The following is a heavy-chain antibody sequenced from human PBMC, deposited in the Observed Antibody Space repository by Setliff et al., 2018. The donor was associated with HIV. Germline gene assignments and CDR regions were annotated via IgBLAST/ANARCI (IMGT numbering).Heavy chain of an antibody. CDR2: IYYSGST. V-gene: IGHV4-31*03. Sequence: SETLSLTCTVSGGSISSGGYYWSWIRQHPGKGLEWIGYIYYSGSTYYNPSLKSRVTISVDTSKNQFSLKLSSVTAADTAVYYCARSNDILTGYFPGYWGQGTLVTVS. J-gene: IGHJ4*02. CDR3: ARSNDILTGYFPGY. D-gene: IGHD3-9*01. CDR1: GGSISSGGYY.